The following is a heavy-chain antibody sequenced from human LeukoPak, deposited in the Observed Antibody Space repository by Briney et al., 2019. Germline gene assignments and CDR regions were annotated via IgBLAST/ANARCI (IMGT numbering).Heavy chain of an antibody. V-gene: IGHV4-59*01. CDR3: ARGEPGYDILTGYYYYFDY. J-gene: IGHJ4*02. Sequence: SETLSLTCTVSGGSISSYYWSWIRQPPGKGLEWIGYIYYSGSTNYNPSLKSRVTISVDTSKNQFSLKLSSVTAADTAGYYCARGEPGYDILTGYYYYFDYWGQGTLVTVSS. CDR2: IYYSGST. CDR1: GGSISSYY. D-gene: IGHD3-9*01.